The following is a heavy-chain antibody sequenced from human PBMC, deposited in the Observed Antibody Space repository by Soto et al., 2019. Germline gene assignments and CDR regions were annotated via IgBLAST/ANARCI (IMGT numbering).Heavy chain of an antibody. V-gene: IGHV3-74*01. CDR1: GFTFSRYW. CDR2: INSDGSSI. J-gene: IGHJ4*02. Sequence: EVQLVESGGDLVQPGGFLRLSCATSGFTFSRYWMHWVRQVPGKGLVWVSRINSDGSSISYSDSVKGRFTISRDNAKNTLYLLMNSLRVEDTAVYYCARLPVDTITSLDYWGQGTLVTVSS. CDR3: ARLPVDTITSLDY. D-gene: IGHD3-3*01.